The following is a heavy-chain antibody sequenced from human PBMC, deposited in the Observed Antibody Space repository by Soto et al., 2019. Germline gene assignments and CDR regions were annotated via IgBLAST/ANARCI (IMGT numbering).Heavy chain of an antibody. V-gene: IGHV4-31*03. J-gene: IGHJ6*02. Sequence: TLSLTCTVSGASLSINDSYWTWIRQRPGQGLEWTGYINHRGSVYYNPSLKSRATMSVDTSKNQFSLNLASVTAADTAVYYCAREIPPARGTYMDVWGQGTTVTSP. CDR2: INHRGSV. CDR1: GASLSINDSY. D-gene: IGHD3-16*01. CDR3: AREIPPARGTYMDV.